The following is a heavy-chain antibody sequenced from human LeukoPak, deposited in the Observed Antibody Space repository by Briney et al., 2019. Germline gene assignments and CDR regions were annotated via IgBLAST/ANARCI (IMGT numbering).Heavy chain of an antibody. Sequence: SEPLSLTRAVYGGSYSVYLWICMPAPPGKPREWLGEINHRRNTNYNPSLKSRVHISVDTSKNQISLHLSSVTAADTAVYYCARERGYSYGTGFDYWGQGTLVTVSS. D-gene: IGHD5-18*01. CDR2: INHRRNT. CDR1: GGSYSVYL. CDR3: ARERGYSYGTGFDY. J-gene: IGHJ4*02. V-gene: IGHV4-34*01.